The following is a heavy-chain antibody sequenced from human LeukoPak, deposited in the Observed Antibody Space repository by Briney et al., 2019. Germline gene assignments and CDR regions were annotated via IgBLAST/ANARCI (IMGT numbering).Heavy chain of an antibody. J-gene: IGHJ1*01. Sequence: SETLSLTCSVSGDSVSRSDSYWDWIRQPPGKGLEWIGTIYYSGRTYYSPSLKSRVTMSVDPSNNQFSLNLRSVTAADTAVYYCARRRYYDGSGYLXXGQGTLLSVS. CDR1: GDSVSRSDSY. CDR3: ARRRYYDGSGYLX. D-gene: IGHD3-22*01. CDR2: IYYSGRT. V-gene: IGHV4-39*01.